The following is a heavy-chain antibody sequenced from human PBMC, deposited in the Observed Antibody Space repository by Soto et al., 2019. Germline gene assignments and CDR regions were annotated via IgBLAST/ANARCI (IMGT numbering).Heavy chain of an antibody. V-gene: IGHV1-2*02. CDR3: ARAEVAADWFDP. CDR1: VYTFTGFY. CDR2: IIPNSGGT. D-gene: IGHD1-26*01. Sequence: SVKVSCKASVYTFTGFYIHWVRQAPGQGLEWLGWIIPNSGGTSYAQKFQGRVTMTRDTSISTAYMELSRLTSDDTAVYYCARAEVAADWFDPWGQGTLVTASS. J-gene: IGHJ5*02.